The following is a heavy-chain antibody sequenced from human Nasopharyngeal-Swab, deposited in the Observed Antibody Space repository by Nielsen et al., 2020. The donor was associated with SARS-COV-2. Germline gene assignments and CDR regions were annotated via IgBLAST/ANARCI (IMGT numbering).Heavy chain of an antibody. V-gene: IGHV1-18*01. J-gene: IGHJ6*02. CDR3: ARLYCGGDCSYYYYYGMDV. D-gene: IGHD2-21*02. CDR1: GYTFTSYG. Sequence: ASVKVSCKASGYTFTSYGISWARQAPGQGLEWMGWISACNGNTNYAQKLQGRVTMTTDTSTSTAYMELRSLRSDDTAVYYCARLYCGGDCSYYYYYGMDVWGQGTTVTVSS. CDR2: ISACNGNT.